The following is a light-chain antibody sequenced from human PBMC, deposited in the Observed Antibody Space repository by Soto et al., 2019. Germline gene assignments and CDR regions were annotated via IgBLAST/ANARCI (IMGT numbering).Light chain of an antibody. V-gene: IGKV3-20*01. Sequence: DIVLTQSPGTLSWYPVSGASLSCRGSQSIRSNYLAWYQQKPGQAPRLLIYGASNRATGIPDRFSGSGSGTDFTLTISRLEPEDFAVYYCQQYGSSPRTFGQGTKVDIK. CDR3: QQYGSSPRT. CDR2: GAS. J-gene: IGKJ1*01. CDR1: QSIRSNY.